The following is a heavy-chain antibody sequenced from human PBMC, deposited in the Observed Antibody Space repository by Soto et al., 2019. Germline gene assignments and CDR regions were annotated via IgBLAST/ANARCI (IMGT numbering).Heavy chain of an antibody. CDR1: GFTFSSYA. CDR3: AKYYMVTRSPFDY. CDR2: ITRTGDRA. Sequence: EVQLLESGGGLVQPGGSLRLSCEASGFTFSSYAMSWVRQAPGKGLEWVSGITRTGDRAYNADSVKGRFTVSRDNSKNTLYLQMNSLRAEDTAVYYCAKYYMVTRSPFDYWGQGTLVTVSS. J-gene: IGHJ4*02. V-gene: IGHV3-23*01. D-gene: IGHD5-18*01.